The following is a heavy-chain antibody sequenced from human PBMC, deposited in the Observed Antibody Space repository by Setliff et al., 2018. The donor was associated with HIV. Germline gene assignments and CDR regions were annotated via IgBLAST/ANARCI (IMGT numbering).Heavy chain of an antibody. D-gene: IGHD5-12*01. CDR3: ARVSTILGGAFDI. CDR2: VYHSGST. V-gene: IGHV4-59*11. Sequence: PSETLSLTCTVSGGYISSHYWSWIRQPPGKGLEWIGYVYHSGSTNYNPSLKSRVTISVDTSKEQVSLKLSSVTAADTAVYYCARVSTILGGAFDIWGQGTMVTVS. J-gene: IGHJ3*02. CDR1: GGYISSHY.